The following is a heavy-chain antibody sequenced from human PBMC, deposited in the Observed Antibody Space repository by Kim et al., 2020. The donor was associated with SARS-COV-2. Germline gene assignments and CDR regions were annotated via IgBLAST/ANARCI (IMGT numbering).Heavy chain of an antibody. CDR2: ISDSGDNT. J-gene: IGHJ6*02. CDR1: GFTFSSFA. CDR3: AKDFGYCSSNICYPPYGMDV. Sequence: GGSLRLSCAASGFTFSSFAMSWVRQAPGKGLEWVSSISDSGDNTHYADSVKGRFTISRDNSKNTLYLQMNSLRAEDTAVYYCAKDFGYCSSNICYPPYGMDVWGQGTTVNVSS. D-gene: IGHD2-2*03. V-gene: IGHV3-23*01.